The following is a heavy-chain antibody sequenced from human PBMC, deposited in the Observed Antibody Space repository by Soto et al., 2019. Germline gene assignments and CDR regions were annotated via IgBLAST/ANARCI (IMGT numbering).Heavy chain of an antibody. J-gene: IGHJ4*02. CDR1: GGSISSYY. Sequence: PXETLSLTCTFSGGSISSYYWSWIRQLPGKGLEWSGYIYYSGSTNYNPSLKSRVTISVDTSKNQFSLKLSSVTAADTDVYYCARENWNYARGDYYFDYWGQGTLVTVSS. D-gene: IGHD1-7*01. CDR2: IYYSGST. V-gene: IGHV4-59*01. CDR3: ARENWNYARGDYYFDY.